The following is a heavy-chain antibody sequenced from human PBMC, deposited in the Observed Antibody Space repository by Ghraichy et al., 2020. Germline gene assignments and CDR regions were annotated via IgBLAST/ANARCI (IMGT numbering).Heavy chain of an antibody. CDR2: IWHDGSEQ. D-gene: IGHD2-15*01. CDR1: GYTFSRPA. CDR3: ARDPGGGGFVLFCLDS. J-gene: IGHJ4*02. V-gene: IGHV3-33*01. Sequence: GGSLRLSCVGSGYTFSRPAMHWIRQAPGKGLEWVAFIWHDGSEQHYTDSAKGRFTISRDNSKNILYLQMNALRVEDKAVYFCARDPGGGGFVLFCLDSWGPGPRFPVS.